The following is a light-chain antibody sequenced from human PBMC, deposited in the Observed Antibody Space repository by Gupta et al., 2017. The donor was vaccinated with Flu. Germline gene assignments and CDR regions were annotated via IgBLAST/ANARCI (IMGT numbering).Light chain of an antibody. J-gene: IGKJ1*01. CDR2: AAS. CDR1: QSITIY. V-gene: IGKV1-39*01. CDR3: QQSYSAPRA. Sequence: PSSLSASLGDRVTIICRASQSITIYLNRYQPKAGKAPRLLIYAASRLQSGVPSRFSGRGSGTDFTLTINGLQPEDIATYYCQQSYSAPRAFGQGTKVEIK.